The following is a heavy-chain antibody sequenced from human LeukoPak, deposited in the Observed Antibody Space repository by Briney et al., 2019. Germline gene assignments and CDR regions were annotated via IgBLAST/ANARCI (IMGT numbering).Heavy chain of an antibody. V-gene: IGHV3-48*04. CDR3: AGYCSGGSCNAAGY. D-gene: IGHD2-15*01. J-gene: IGHJ4*02. CDR1: GFIFSTYS. Sequence: GGSLGLSCAASGFIFSTYSINWVRQAPGKGLEWVSHISSSSSSIYYADSVKGRFTTSRDNARNSLYLQMNSLRAEDTAVYYCAGYCSGGSCNAAGYWGQGTLVTVSS. CDR2: ISSSSSSI.